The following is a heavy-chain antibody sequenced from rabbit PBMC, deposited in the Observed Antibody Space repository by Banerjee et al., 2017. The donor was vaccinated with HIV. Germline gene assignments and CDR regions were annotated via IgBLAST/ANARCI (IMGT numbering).Heavy chain of an antibody. V-gene: IGHV1S47*01. CDR3: ARDDAGTGSGYFFNL. Sequence: QEQLVESGGGLVTLGGSLKLSCKASGIDFTSYGISWVRQAPGKGLEWIAYIYPDFGTTDYASWVNGRFTISLDNAQNTVFLQMTSLTAADTATYFCARDDAGTGSGYFFNLWGQGTLVTVS. D-gene: IGHD8-1*01. CDR1: GIDFTSYG. CDR2: IYPDFGTT. J-gene: IGHJ4*01.